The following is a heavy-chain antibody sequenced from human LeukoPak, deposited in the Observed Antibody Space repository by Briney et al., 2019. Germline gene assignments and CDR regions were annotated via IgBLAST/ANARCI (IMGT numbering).Heavy chain of an antibody. J-gene: IGHJ6*03. CDR3: ARAQGAAAGTPLLYYYYYYMDV. Sequence: SETLSLTCTVSGGSISSSNYYWGWIRQPPWKGLEWIGYIYYSGSTNYNPSLKSRVTISVDTSKNQFSLKLSSVTAADTAVYYCARAQGAAAGTPLLYYYYYYMDVWGKGTTVTVSS. D-gene: IGHD6-13*01. V-gene: IGHV4-61*05. CDR1: GGSISSSNYY. CDR2: IYYSGST.